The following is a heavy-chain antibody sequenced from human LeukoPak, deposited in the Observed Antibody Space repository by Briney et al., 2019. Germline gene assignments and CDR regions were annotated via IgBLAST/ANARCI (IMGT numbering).Heavy chain of an antibody. V-gene: IGHV4-59*08. CDR1: SGSISSYY. Sequence: PSETQSLTCTVSSGSISSYYWSWIRQPPGKGLEWIGYVYYSGSANYNPSLKSRVTISVDTSKNQFSLKLSSVTAADTAVYYCATPEKLGQFDYWGQGTLVTVSS. D-gene: IGHD3-10*01. CDR2: VYYSGSA. CDR3: ATPEKLGQFDY. J-gene: IGHJ4*02.